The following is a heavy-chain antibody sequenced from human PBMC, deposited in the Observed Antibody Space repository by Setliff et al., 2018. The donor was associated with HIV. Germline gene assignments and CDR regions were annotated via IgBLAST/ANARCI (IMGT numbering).Heavy chain of an antibody. V-gene: IGHV4-34*01. D-gene: IGHD6-19*01. Sequence: PSETLSLTCAVYGGSLSDHYWSWIRQPPGKGLEWIGEINHSGSTNYNPSLRSRVSISVDTSKNQFSLRLSSVTAADTAVYYCARDPSSSGWSEGLYYFDSWGRGTLVTVPQ. CDR1: GGSLSDHY. CDR3: ARDPSSSGWSEGLYYFDS. J-gene: IGHJ4*02. CDR2: INHSGST.